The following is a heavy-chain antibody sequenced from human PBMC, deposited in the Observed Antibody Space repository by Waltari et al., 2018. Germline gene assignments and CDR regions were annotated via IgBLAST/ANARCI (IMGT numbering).Heavy chain of an antibody. V-gene: IGHV4-34*02. CDR3: ARVQDYVRDY. J-gene: IGHJ4*02. CDR1: GGSFSDYY. CDR2: INHNGST. D-gene: IGHD3-16*01. Sequence: QVQLQQWGAGLLKPSETLSLTCAVYGGSFSDYYWSWIRQPPGKGLEWIGEINHNGSTNYNPSLRSRITISIDTSKNQFSLKLNSVTAVDTAVYYCARVQDYVRDYWGQGTLVTVSS.